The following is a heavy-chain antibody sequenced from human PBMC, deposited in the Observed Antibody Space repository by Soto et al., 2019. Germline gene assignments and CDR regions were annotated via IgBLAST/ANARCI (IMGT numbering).Heavy chain of an antibody. D-gene: IGHD1-20*01. CDR3: ARDLRYNWHLRPLDI. V-gene: IGHV3-7*01. J-gene: IGHJ3*02. CDR1: GFTLSNYW. Sequence: GGSLRLSCAASGFTLSNYWMSWARQAPGKGLEWVANIKGDGSEKYYVDSVKGRFTISRDNAKNSLYLQMNSLRAEDTAVYYCARDLRYNWHLRPLDIWGQGTMVTVSS. CDR2: IKGDGSEK.